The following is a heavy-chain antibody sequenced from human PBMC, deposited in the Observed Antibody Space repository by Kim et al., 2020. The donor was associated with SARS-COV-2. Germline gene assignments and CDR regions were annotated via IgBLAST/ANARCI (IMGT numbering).Heavy chain of an antibody. V-gene: IGHV3-23*01. CDR2: ISGSGGST. J-gene: IGHJ6*02. CDR3: AISERVYYGMDV. Sequence: GSLRLSCAASGFTFSSYAMSWVRQAPGKGLEWVSAISGSGGSTYYADSVKGRFTISRDNSKNTLYLQMNSLRAEDTAVYYCAISERVYYGMDVWGQGTTVTVSS. CDR1: GFTFSSYA.